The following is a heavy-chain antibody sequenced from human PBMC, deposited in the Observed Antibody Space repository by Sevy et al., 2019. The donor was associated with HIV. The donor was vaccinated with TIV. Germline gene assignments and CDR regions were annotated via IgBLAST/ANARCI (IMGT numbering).Heavy chain of an antibody. D-gene: IGHD6-19*01. V-gene: IGHV4-34*01. J-gene: IGHJ4*02. CDR1: GGSFSGYY. Sequence: SETLSLTCAVYGGSFSGYYWSWIRQPPGKGLEWIGEINHSGSTNYNPSLKSRVTISVDTSKNQFSLKLSSVTAADTAVYYCALADSSGWYGGWGQGTLVTVSS. CDR3: ALADSSGWYGG. CDR2: INHSGST.